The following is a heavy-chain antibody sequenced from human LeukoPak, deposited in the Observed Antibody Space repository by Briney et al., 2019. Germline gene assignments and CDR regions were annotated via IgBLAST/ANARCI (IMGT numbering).Heavy chain of an antibody. CDR2: TYYRSKWYN. CDR1: GDSVSSNSAA. Sequence: SQTLSLICDISGDSVSSNSAAWNWIRQSPSRGLEWLGRTYYRSKWYNDYAVSVKSRMTINADTSKNQFSLQLNSVTPEDTAVYYCAKGRWALFDCWGQGTLVTVSS. V-gene: IGHV6-1*01. J-gene: IGHJ4*02. CDR3: AKGRWALFDC. D-gene: IGHD3-10*01.